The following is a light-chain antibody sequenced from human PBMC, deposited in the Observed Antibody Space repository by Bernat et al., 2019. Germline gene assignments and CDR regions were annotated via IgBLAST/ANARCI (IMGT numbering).Light chain of an antibody. CDR1: QSITNW. J-gene: IGKJ1*01. Sequence: DTQMTQSPSTLSASVGDRVTITCRASQSITNWLAWYQQKPGKAPKVLIYKASSLESGVPSRFSGSGSGTEFTLTISSLQPDDFATYYCQQYHSYPWTFGQGTKVEIK. CDR2: KAS. V-gene: IGKV1-5*03. CDR3: QQYHSYPWT.